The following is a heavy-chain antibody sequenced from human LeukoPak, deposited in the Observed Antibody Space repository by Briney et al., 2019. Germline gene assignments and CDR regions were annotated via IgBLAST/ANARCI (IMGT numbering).Heavy chain of an antibody. CDR2: ISSSGSTI. J-gene: IGHJ4*02. D-gene: IGHD3-22*01. Sequence: PGGSLRLSCAASGFTFSSYEMNWVRQAPGKGLEWVSYISSSGSTIYYADSVKGRFTISRDNAKNSLYLQMNSLRAEGTAVYYCARDPPYPTDSSGYNTDYWGQGTLVTVSS. CDR3: ARDPPYPTDSSGYNTDY. CDR1: GFTFSSYE. V-gene: IGHV3-48*03.